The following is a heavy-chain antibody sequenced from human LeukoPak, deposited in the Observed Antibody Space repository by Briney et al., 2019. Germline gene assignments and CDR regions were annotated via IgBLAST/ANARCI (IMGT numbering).Heavy chain of an antibody. CDR2: INPHSGGT. Sequence: GASVKVSCKASGYTFTSYYMHWVRQAPGQGLEWMGWINPHSGGTNYAQKFQGRVTMARDTSISTAYMELTRLTSDDTAIYYCAREISVAGTMIDSWGQGTLVTVSS. CDR1: GYTFTSYY. D-gene: IGHD6-19*01. CDR3: AREISVAGTMIDS. V-gene: IGHV1-2*02. J-gene: IGHJ4*02.